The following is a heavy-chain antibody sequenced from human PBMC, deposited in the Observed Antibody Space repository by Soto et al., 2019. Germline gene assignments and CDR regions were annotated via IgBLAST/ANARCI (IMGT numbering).Heavy chain of an antibody. J-gene: IGHJ4*02. CDR2: IGIGSSTK. CDR1: GFTFRNYG. V-gene: IGHV3-48*01. Sequence: PGGSLRLSCAASGFTFRNYGMNWVRQAPGKGLEWVSYIGIGSSTKYYADSVKGRFTISRDNSKNTLYLQMESLRAEDTAVYYCAKDIGSYTPLYYFDYWGQGTLVTVSS. CDR3: AKDIGSYTPLYYFDY. D-gene: IGHD1-26*01.